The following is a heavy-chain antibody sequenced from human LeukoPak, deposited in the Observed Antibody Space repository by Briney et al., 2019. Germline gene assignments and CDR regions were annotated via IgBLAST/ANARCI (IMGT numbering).Heavy chain of an antibody. CDR1: GFTVSRNY. V-gene: IGHV3-66*01. Sequence: GGSLRLSCAASGFTVSRNYMSWVRQAPGKGLEWVSVIDSGGTTYYGDSVKGRFTISRENSKNMVYLQMNSLRAEDTAVYYCAKEGQSSGWLDYWGQGTLVTVSS. J-gene: IGHJ4*02. CDR3: AKEGQSSGWLDY. CDR2: IDSGGTT. D-gene: IGHD6-19*01.